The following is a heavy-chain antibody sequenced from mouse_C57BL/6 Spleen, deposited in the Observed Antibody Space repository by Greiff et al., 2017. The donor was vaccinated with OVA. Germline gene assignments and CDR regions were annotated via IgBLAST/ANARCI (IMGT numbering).Heavy chain of an antibody. D-gene: IGHD4-1*01. Sequence: QVQLQQPGAELVMPGASVKLSCKASGYTFTSYWMHWVKQRPGQGLEWIGEIDPSDSYTNYNQKFKGKSTLTVDKSSSTAYMQLSSLTSEDSAVYYCASLTGTYFDYWGQGTTLTVSS. J-gene: IGHJ2*01. V-gene: IGHV1-69*01. CDR1: GYTFTSYW. CDR2: IDPSDSYT. CDR3: ASLTGTYFDY.